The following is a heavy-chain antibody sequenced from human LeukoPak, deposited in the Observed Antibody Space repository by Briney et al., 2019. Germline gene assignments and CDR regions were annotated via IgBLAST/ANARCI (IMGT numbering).Heavy chain of an antibody. V-gene: IGHV3-15*01. D-gene: IGHD6-13*01. J-gene: IGHJ4*02. Sequence: GGSLRLSCAASGFTFTTAWMNWGRQAPGKGLEWVCRVKSKNDGGTTDYAAPVKGRFTISRDDSKNTLYLQMNSLQTEETAVYYCTTDWGSSRYRYYWGQGTLVTVSS. CDR2: VKSKNDGGTT. CDR1: GFTFTTAW. CDR3: TTDWGSSRYRYY.